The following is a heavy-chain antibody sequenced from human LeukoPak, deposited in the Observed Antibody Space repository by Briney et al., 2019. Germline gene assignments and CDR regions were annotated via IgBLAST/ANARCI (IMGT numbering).Heavy chain of an antibody. D-gene: IGHD2-2*01. CDR3: ARSVVQGDIVVVPAATSWFDP. CDR2: INPNSGGT. V-gene: IGHV1-2*04. CDR1: GYTFTGYY. J-gene: IGHJ5*02. Sequence: ASVKVSCKASGYTFTGYYMHWVRQAPGQGLEWMGWINPNSGGTNYAQKFQGWVTMTRDTSISTAYMELSRLRSDDTAVYYCARSVVQGDIVVVPAATSWFDPWGQGTLVTVSS.